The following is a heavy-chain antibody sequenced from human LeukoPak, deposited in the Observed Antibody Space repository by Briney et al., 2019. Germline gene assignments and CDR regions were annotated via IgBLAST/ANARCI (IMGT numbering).Heavy chain of an antibody. CDR3: GIGTVAATQIYY. CDR2: IIHSGTN. CDR1: AGSFSAYY. J-gene: IGHJ4*02. V-gene: IGHV4-34*01. D-gene: IGHD6-19*01. Sequence: SETLSLTCAVYAGSFSAYYWSWISQPPGKGREWNGEIIHSGTNNSHTSLKTRVTISVDTSKTQFTLKLTAVTAAEPACYYCGIGTVAATQIYYWGQGALGSLSA.